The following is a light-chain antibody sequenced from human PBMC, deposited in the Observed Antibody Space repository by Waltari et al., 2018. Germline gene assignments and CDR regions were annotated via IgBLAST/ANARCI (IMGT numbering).Light chain of an antibody. CDR3: QTGGHGTWV. V-gene: IGLV4-69*01. J-gene: IGLJ3*02. CDR1: SGHSSNV. CDR2: VNSDGSH. Sequence: QLVLTQSPSASASLGASVTLTCTLSSGHSSNVIAWLQEQPGNGPRYLMKVNSDGSHSKGDEIPDRFSGSSSGAERYLTISSLQSEDEADYYCQTGGHGTWVFGGGTKLTVL.